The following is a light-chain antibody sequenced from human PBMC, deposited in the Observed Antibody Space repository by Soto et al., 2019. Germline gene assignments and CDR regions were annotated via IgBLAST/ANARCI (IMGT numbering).Light chain of an antibody. CDR2: EVS. V-gene: IGLV2-14*01. Sequence: QSALTQPASVSGSPGQSITISCTGTSSDVGGYNYVSWYQQHPGKAPKLMIYEVSNRPSGVSNRFSGSKSGNTASLTISGLQAEDEADYYCSSYTSSPSYVFGTGTKLTVL. CDR3: SSYTSSPSYV. CDR1: SSDVGGYNY. J-gene: IGLJ1*01.